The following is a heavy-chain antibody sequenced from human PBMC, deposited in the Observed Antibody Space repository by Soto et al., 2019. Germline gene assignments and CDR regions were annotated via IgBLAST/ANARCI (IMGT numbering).Heavy chain of an antibody. CDR1: GGSISSSSYY. D-gene: IGHD2-2*01. J-gene: IGHJ6*02. V-gene: IGHV4-39*01. CDR3: ARLDYQNYYYYGMDV. CDR2: IYYSGST. Sequence: PSETLSLTCTVSGGSISSSSYYWGWIRQPPGKGLEWIGSIYYSGSTYYNPSLKSRVTISVDTSKNQFSLKLSSVTAADTAVYYCARLDYQNYYYYGMDVWGQGTTVIVSS.